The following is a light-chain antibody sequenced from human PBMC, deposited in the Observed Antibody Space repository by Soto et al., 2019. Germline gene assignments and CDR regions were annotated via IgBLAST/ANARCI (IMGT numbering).Light chain of an antibody. J-gene: IGKJ2*01. V-gene: IGKV3-15*01. CDR3: QQYNTWYP. Sequence: EIVMTQSPATLSVSPGESATLSCRASQSVSSKLAWYQQKPGQAPRLLIYGASTRATGIPARFSGSGSGTEFTLTISGLQSEDFAVYYCQQYNTWYPFGQGTKLEIK. CDR2: GAS. CDR1: QSVSSK.